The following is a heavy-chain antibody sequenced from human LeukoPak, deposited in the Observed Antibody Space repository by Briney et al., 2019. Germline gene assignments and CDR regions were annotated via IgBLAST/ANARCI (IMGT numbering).Heavy chain of an antibody. J-gene: IGHJ4*02. V-gene: IGHV1-69*04. CDR2: IIPTFGKA. CDR1: GGTFSSYA. Sequence: ASVKVSCKASGGTFSSYAISWVRQAPGQGLAWMGRIIPTFGKANYAQKFQGRVTLTADKSTSTAYMELSSLRSEDTAVYYSARDRGELLYYFDNWGQGTLVTVSS. D-gene: IGHD1-26*01. CDR3: ARDRGELLYYFDN.